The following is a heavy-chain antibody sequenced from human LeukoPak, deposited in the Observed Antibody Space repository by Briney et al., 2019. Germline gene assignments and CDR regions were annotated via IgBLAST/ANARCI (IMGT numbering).Heavy chain of an antibody. CDR3: ARDLAAAGMFDY. CDR2: ISYDGSNK. Sequence: GGSLRLSCAASGFTFSSYSMNWVRQAPGKGLEWVAVISYDGSNKYYADSVKGRFTISRDNSKNTLYLQMNSLRAEDTAVYYCARDLAAAGMFDYWGQGTLVTVSS. D-gene: IGHD6-13*01. J-gene: IGHJ4*02. CDR1: GFTFSSYS. V-gene: IGHV3-30*03.